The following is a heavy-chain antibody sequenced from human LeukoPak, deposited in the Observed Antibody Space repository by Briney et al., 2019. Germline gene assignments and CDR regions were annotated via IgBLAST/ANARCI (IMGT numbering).Heavy chain of an antibody. Sequence: ASVQVSCKASGYTFTTYGITWVRQAPGQGLEWMGWSSAYNGNTNYAQKLQGRVTMTTDTSTSTAYMELRSLRSDDTAVYYCARAGKGDILTGYYHFDYWGQGTLVIVSS. CDR3: ARAGKGDILTGYYHFDY. D-gene: IGHD3-9*01. V-gene: IGHV1-18*01. CDR1: GYTFTTYG. CDR2: SSAYNGNT. J-gene: IGHJ4*02.